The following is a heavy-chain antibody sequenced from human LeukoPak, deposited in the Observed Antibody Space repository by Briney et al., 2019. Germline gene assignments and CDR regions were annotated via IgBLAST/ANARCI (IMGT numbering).Heavy chain of an antibody. CDR3: ARSYDSSGYRKGRAFDI. Sequence: TGGSLRLSCAASGFTVSSNYMSWVRQAPGKGLEWVSVIYSGGSGGSTYYADPVKGRFTISRDNSKNTLYLQMNSLRAEDTAVYYCARSYDSSGYRKGRAFDIWGQGTMVTVSS. J-gene: IGHJ3*02. D-gene: IGHD3-22*01. V-gene: IGHV3-66*01. CDR1: GFTVSSNY. CDR2: IYSGGSGGST.